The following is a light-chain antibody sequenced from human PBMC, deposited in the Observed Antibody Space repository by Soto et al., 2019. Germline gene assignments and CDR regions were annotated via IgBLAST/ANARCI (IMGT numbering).Light chain of an antibody. Sequence: DIRMTQSPPSLLASVGDTFTIPCRASQGFVDYLCWFQHKTGGAPNLLIYNASSLQGRVPLRFSGAGSRTDFSLTISGLQPEDSATYYWQQTYTCPWTFGQGTKVDIK. CDR2: NAS. J-gene: IGKJ1*01. CDR3: QQTYTCPWT. CDR1: QGFVDY. V-gene: IGKV1-39*01.